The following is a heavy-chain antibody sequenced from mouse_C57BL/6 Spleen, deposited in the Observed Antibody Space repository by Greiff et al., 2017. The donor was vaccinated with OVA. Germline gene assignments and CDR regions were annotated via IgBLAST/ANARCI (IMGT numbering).Heavy chain of an antibody. V-gene: IGHV1-62-2*01. CDR3: ARHEEGGLRQGRDYFDY. D-gene: IGHD2-4*01. CDR2: FYPGSGSI. Sequence: VQLQQSGAELVKPGASVKLSCKASGYTFTEYTIHWVKQRSGQGLEWIGWFYPGSGSIKYNEKFKDKATLTADKSSSTVYMELSRLTSEDSAVYFCARHEEGGLRQGRDYFDYWGQGTTLTVSS. J-gene: IGHJ2*01. CDR1: GYTFTEYT.